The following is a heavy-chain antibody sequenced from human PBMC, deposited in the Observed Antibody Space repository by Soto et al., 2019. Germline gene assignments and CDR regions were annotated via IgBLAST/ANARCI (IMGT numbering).Heavy chain of an antibody. CDR3: TKGATSAFDA. D-gene: IGHD3-16*01. CDR2: VYPSYSDV. V-gene: IGHV5-51*01. Sequence: GEALKISCQGSGYRLPSSWIGWVRQMPGKGLEGVGNVYPSYSDVRYSPSFEGRVNISADNSINTAHFDLLNLKGSDTGILFCTKGATSAFDAWGQGTRVTVSS. CDR1: GYRLPSSW. J-gene: IGHJ4*02.